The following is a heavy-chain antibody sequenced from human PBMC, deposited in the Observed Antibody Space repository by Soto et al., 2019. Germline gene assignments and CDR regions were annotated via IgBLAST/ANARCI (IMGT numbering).Heavy chain of an antibody. CDR2: ISAYNGNT. D-gene: IGHD2-15*01. CDR3: ARPLVTRYCSGGSCYSQKTFDY. Sequence: GASVKVSCKASGYTFTSYGISWVRHAPGQGLEGMGWISAYNGNTNYAQKLQGRVTMTTDTSTSTAYMELRSLRSDDTAVYYCARPLVTRYCSGGSCYSQKTFDYWGQGTLVTVSS. CDR1: GYTFTSYG. J-gene: IGHJ4*02. V-gene: IGHV1-18*01.